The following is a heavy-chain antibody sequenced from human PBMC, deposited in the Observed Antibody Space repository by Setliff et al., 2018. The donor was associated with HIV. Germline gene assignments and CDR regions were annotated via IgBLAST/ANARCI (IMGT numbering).Heavy chain of an antibody. CDR3: ARGTPGGSYDY. V-gene: IGHV3-64*02. J-gene: IGHJ4*02. D-gene: IGHD1-26*01. Sequence: GGSLRLSCEASGLTFSMSTFHWVRQAPGKGLEYVSAITHDGAKTYYADSVKGRFTISRDNSKNTVYLQMGSLRVEDMAVYHCARGTPGGSYDYWGQGTPVTVSS. CDR1: GLTFSMST. CDR2: ITHDGAKT.